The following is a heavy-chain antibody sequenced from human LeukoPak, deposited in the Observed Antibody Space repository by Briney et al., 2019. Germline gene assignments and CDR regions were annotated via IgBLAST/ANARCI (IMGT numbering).Heavy chain of an antibody. Sequence: GGSLRLSCAASGFTFSDCYMSWIRQAPGKGLEWVSHIDTSGSNIYYADSLKGRFTVSRDNAKNSLYLQKNSLRAEDTAVYYCARDMRSTILPWGQGTLVTVSS. CDR1: GFTFSDCY. D-gene: IGHD2-2*01. CDR3: ARDMRSTILP. CDR2: IDTSGSNI. V-gene: IGHV3-11*04. J-gene: IGHJ5*02.